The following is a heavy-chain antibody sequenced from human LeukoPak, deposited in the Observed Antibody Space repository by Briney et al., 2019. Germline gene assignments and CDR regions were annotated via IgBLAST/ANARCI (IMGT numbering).Heavy chain of an antibody. CDR1: GFTLSSYW. CDR3: ARESYYGPMDV. V-gene: IGHV3-74*01. D-gene: IGHD3-10*01. J-gene: IGHJ6*03. Sequence: GSLRLSCAASGFTLSSYWMHWVRQAPGKGLVWVSRINSDGSSTSYADSVKGRFTISRDNAKNSLYLQMNSLRAEDTAVYYCARESYYGPMDVWGKGTTVTISS. CDR2: INSDGSST.